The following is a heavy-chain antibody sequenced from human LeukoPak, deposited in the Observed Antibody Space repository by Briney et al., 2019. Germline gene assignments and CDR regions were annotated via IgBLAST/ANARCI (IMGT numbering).Heavy chain of an antibody. CDR2: IYYSDST. CDR3: ARAKENFGSYYFDY. J-gene: IGHJ4*02. V-gene: IGHV4-59*01. CDR1: GGSINNYF. D-gene: IGHD3-10*01. Sequence: PSETLSLTCTVSGGSINNYFWSWIRQPPGKGLECIAYIYYSDSTNYKPSLKSRVTISVDTSENQFSLKLSSVTAADTAVYYCARAKENFGSYYFDYWGQGTLVTVSS.